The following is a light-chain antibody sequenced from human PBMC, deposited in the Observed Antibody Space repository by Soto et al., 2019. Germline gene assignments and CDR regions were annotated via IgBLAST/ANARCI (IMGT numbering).Light chain of an antibody. J-gene: IGKJ5*01. V-gene: IGKV1-27*01. CDR3: QKFNTAPLT. Sequence: DIPMTQSPSSLSASVGDRVTITCRASQDISVYLAWYQQKPGKVPKLLIYSASTLQSGVPSRFSGSGSGTDFTLTISSLQPEDVATYYCQKFNTAPLTFGQGTLLEIK. CDR1: QDISVY. CDR2: SAS.